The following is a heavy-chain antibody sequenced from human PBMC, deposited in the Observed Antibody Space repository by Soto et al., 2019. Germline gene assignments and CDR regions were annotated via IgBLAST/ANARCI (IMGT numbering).Heavy chain of an antibody. CDR3: AKGGPYYFYGMDV. D-gene: IGHD2-15*01. V-gene: IGHV3-7*03. Sequence: GGSLRLSCAASGITFRNYWMSWARQAPGKGLEGVANINQDGSEKYYVDSVKGRFTISRDNAKNSLYLQMNSLRAEDTAVYYCAKGGPYYFYGMDVWGQGTTVTVSS. J-gene: IGHJ6*02. CDR1: GITFRNYW. CDR2: INQDGSEK.